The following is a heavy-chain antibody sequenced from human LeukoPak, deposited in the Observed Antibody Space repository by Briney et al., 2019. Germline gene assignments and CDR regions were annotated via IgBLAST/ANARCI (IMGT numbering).Heavy chain of an antibody. D-gene: IGHD6-13*01. Sequence: SETLSLTCAVYGGSLSGFSWSWIRQPPGKGLEWIGEINHSGDTHYNPSLKSRLTVSVDTSKNQFSLKLRSLTAADTAAYYCARGLSSSYYREGENWGQGTLVTVSS. CDR3: ARGLSSSYYREGEN. CDR2: INHSGDT. V-gene: IGHV4-34*01. CDR1: GGSLSGFS. J-gene: IGHJ4*02.